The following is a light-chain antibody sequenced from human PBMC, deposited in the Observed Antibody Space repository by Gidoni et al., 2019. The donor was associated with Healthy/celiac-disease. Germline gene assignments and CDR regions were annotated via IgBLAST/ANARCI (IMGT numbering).Light chain of an antibody. CDR3: SSYTSSSTLVV. CDR2: YVS. Sequence: SALTQPASVSGSPGQSITISCTGTSSDVGGYNYVYWYQQHPGKAPKLMIYYVSNRPSGVSNRFSGSKSGNTASLTISGLQAEDEADYYCSSYTSSSTLVVFGGGTKLTVL. V-gene: IGLV2-14*01. J-gene: IGLJ2*01. CDR1: SSDVGGYNY.